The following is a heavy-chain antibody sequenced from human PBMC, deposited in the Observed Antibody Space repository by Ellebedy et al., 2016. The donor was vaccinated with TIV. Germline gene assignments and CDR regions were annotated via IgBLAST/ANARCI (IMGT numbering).Heavy chain of an antibody. CDR1: GASISSYF. D-gene: IGHD6-25*01. CDR2: IYYSGST. CDR3: ASAQSGYYFDH. V-gene: IGHV4-59*01. J-gene: IGHJ4*02. Sequence: MPSETLSLTCTVSGASISSYFWTWIRQPPGKGLEWIGYIYYSGSTNYSPFLRSRVTMSIGTSKKQFSLKLSSVTAADTAIYYCASAQSGYYFDHWGQGALVTVSS.